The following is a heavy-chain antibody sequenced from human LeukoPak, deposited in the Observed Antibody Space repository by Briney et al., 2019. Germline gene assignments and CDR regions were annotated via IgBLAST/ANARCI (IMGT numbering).Heavy chain of an antibody. J-gene: IGHJ4*02. D-gene: IGHD3-10*01. CDR3: ARQTYYYGSGSYSSDY. Sequence: GESLKISCKGSGYSFTSYWIGWVRQMPGKGLEWMGIIYPGDSDTRYSPSFQGQVTISAGKSISTAYLQWSSLKASGTAMYYCARQTYYYGSGSYSSDYWGQGTLVTVSS. CDR1: GYSFTSYW. V-gene: IGHV5-51*01. CDR2: IYPGDSDT.